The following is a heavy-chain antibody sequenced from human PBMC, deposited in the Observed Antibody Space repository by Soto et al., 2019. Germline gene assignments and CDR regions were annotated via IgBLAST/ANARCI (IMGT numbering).Heavy chain of an antibody. J-gene: IGHJ3*02. CDR3: ARDRGRIFGVVSDAFDI. V-gene: IGHV4-31*03. CDR2: IYYSGST. D-gene: IGHD3-3*01. CDR1: GGSISSGGYY. Sequence: PSETLSLTCTVSGGSISSGGYYWSWIRQHPGKGLEWIGYIYYSGSTYYNPSLKSRVTISVDTSKNQFSLKLSSVTAADTAVYYCARDRGRIFGVVSDAFDIWGQGTMVTV.